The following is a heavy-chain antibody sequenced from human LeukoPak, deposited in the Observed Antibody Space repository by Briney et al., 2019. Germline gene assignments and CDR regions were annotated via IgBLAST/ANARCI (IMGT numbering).Heavy chain of an antibody. V-gene: IGHV6-1*01. CDR3: ARSTPGSDI. J-gene: IGHJ3*02. D-gene: IGHD2-15*01. Sequence: SQTLSLTCAISGDSVSSNSAAWNWIRQSPSSGLEWLGRTYYRSRWYNDYAESVQSRITIIPDASKNSFSLQLNSVTPEDTAVYYCARSTPGSDIWGQGTMVTVSS. CDR2: TYYRSRWYN. CDR1: GDSVSSNSAA.